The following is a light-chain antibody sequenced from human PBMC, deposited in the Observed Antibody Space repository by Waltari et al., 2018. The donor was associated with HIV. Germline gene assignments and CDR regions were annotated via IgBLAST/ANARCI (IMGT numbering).Light chain of an antibody. CDR1: SSNIGSNA. CDR2: YDD. J-gene: IGLJ1*01. CDR3: AAWDDSLNGYV. Sequence: QSVLTQPPSVSEAPRQRVTISCSGSSSNIGSNAVNWYQQVPGMAPKLLIYYDDRLSSGVSDRFSGSKSGTSASLAIRGLQSEDEADYYCAAWDDSLNGYVFGSGSKVTV. V-gene: IGLV1-36*01.